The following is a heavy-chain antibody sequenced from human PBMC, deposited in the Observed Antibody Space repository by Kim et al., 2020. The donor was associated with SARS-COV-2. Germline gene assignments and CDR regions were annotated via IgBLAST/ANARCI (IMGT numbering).Heavy chain of an antibody. Sequence: GGSLRLFCAASGFIFMNYAMNWIRETPGGALEWVSFISGSSSFTYYSESVKGRFTISRDNAQNSLHLQMDSLRVEDTATYYCVRENSAGLRAANFDFWG. D-gene: IGHD6-13*01. CDR1: GFIFMNYA. J-gene: IGHJ4*01. CDR2: ISGSSSFT. CDR3: VRENSAGLRAANFDF. V-gene: IGHV3-21*04.